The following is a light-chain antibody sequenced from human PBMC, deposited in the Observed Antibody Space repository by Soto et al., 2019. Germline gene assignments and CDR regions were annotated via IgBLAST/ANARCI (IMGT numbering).Light chain of an antibody. CDR3: AAWDDSLNGVV. J-gene: IGLJ3*02. CDR2: NNN. V-gene: IGLV1-44*01. Sequence: QSVLTQPPSASGTPGQRDTIACSGSSSNIGSTTVKWYQQLPGTAPKLLIYNNNQRPSGVPDRFSGSKSGTSASLAISGLQSEDEADYYCAAWDDSLNGVVFGGGTKLTVL. CDR1: SSNIGSTT.